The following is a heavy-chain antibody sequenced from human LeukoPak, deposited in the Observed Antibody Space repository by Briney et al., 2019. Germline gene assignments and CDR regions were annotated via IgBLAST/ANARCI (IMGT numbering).Heavy chain of an antibody. Sequence: GGSLRLSCAASGFTFSRYAMSWVRQAPGKGLEWVSVISGSGGSTYYADSVKGRFTISRDNSENTVYLQMSSLRAEDTAVYYCAKGAAAAGNFDYWGQGTLVTVSS. D-gene: IGHD6-13*01. CDR1: GFTFSRYA. V-gene: IGHV3-23*01. J-gene: IGHJ4*02. CDR2: ISGSGGST. CDR3: AKGAAAAGNFDY.